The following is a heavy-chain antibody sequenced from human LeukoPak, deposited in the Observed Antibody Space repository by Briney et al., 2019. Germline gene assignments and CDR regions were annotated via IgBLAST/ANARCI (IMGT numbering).Heavy chain of an antibody. Sequence: GESLKISCKGSGYTFTTYWIAWVRQMPGIGLEWMGIISPGDSDTRYSPSFQGQVTISADKSISTAYLQWSSLKASDTAIYYCARYLRRLQPPDPPDDFWGQGTLVTVSS. J-gene: IGHJ4*02. CDR2: ISPGDSDT. CDR3: ARYLRRLQPPDPPDDF. D-gene: IGHD5-24*01. V-gene: IGHV5-51*01. CDR1: GYTFTTYW.